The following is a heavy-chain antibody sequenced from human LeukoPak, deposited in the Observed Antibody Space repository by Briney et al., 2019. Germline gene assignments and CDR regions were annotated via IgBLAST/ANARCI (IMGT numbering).Heavy chain of an antibody. CDR1: GGTFSSYA. J-gene: IGHJ4*02. D-gene: IGHD1-14*01. CDR3: AREVMDNLRFDY. CDR2: IIPIFGTA. V-gene: IGHV1-69*05. Sequence: SVKVSCKASGGTFSSYAISWVRQAPGQGLEWMGGIIPIFGTANYAQKFQGRLTMTRDTSTNTVYMELTSLRSEDTAVYYCAREVMDNLRFDYWGQGTLVTVSS.